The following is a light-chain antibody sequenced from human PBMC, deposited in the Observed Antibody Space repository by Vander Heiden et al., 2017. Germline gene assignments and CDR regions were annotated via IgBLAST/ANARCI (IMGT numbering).Light chain of an antibody. J-gene: IGKJ3*01. V-gene: IGKV1-39*01. CDR1: QSISSY. Sequence: DIQMTQTLSTLSPSVGDRVTITCRESQSISSYLNWYQQKPGKAPKLLIYAASSLQSGIPSRFSGSGSGTDFTLTISSLQPEDFATYYCQQSYSTPFTFGPGTKVDIK. CDR2: AAS. CDR3: QQSYSTPFT.